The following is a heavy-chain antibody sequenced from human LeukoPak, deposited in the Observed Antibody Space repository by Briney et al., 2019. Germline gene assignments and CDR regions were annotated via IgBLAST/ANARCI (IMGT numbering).Heavy chain of an antibody. D-gene: IGHD6-19*01. CDR2: IYYSGST. CDR3: ARLRGQQWPHTPSYYFDY. V-gene: IGHV4-39*07. CDR1: GGSISSSSYY. Sequence: SETLSLTCTVSGGSISSSSYYWGWIRQPPGKGLEWIGSIYYSGSTYYNPSLKSRVTISVDTSKNQFSLKLSSVTAADTAVYYCARLRGQQWPHTPSYYFDYWGQGTLVTVSS. J-gene: IGHJ4*02.